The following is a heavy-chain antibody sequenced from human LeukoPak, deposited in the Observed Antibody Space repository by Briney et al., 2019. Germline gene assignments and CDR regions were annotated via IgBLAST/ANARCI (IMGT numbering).Heavy chain of an antibody. J-gene: IGHJ5*02. Sequence: PGGSLRLSCAASGFTFSSYGMSWVRQAPGKGLEWVSAISGSGGSTYYADSVKGRFTISRDNSKNTLYLQMNSLRAEDTAVYYCAKDHMVRGVIIFWFDPWGQGTLVTVSS. CDR3: AKDHMVRGVIIFWFDP. V-gene: IGHV3-23*01. CDR1: GFTFSSYG. CDR2: ISGSGGST. D-gene: IGHD3-10*01.